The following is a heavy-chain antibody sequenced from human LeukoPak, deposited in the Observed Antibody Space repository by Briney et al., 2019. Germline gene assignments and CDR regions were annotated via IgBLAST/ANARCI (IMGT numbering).Heavy chain of an antibody. J-gene: IGHJ4*02. D-gene: IGHD3-3*01. CDR3: QSRFLEWLLDY. CDR1: GGSISSGGYS. CDR2: IYHSGST. Sequence: SETLSLTCAVSGGSISSGGYSWSWIRQPPGKGLEWIGYIYHSGSTYYNPSLKSRVTISVDRSKNQFSLKLNSVTAADTAMYYCQSRFLEWLLDYWGQGTLVTVSS. V-gene: IGHV4-30-2*01.